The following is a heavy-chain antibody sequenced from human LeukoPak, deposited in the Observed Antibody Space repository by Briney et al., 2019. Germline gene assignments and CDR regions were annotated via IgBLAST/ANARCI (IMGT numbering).Heavy chain of an antibody. CDR3: ARDSSGWSHDAFDI. J-gene: IGHJ3*02. CDR2: IWYDGSKE. V-gene: IGHV3-33*01. D-gene: IGHD6-19*01. CDR1: GFTFSSYV. Sequence: PGGSLRLSCAASGFTFSSYVMHWVRQAPGKGLEWVAVIWYDGSKEYYADSVKGRFTISRANSKNTLYLQMNSLRAEDTAMYYCARDSSGWSHDAFDIWGQGTMVTVSS.